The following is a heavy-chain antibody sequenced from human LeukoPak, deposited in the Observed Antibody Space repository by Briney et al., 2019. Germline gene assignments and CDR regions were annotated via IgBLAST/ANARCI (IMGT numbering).Heavy chain of an antibody. J-gene: IGHJ4*02. D-gene: IGHD6-19*01. CDR2: ISGSGGST. Sequence: PGGSLRLSCAASGFTFSSYAMSWVRQAPGKGLEWVSAISGSGGSTYYADSVKGRFTISRDNSKNTLYLQMNSLRAGDTAVYYCAKEGRYSSGWWYYFDYWGQGTLVTVSS. CDR3: AKEGRYSSGWWYYFDY. CDR1: GFTFSSYA. V-gene: IGHV3-23*01.